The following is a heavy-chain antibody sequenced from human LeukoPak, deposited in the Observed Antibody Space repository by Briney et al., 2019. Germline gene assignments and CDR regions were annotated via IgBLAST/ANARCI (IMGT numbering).Heavy chain of an antibody. D-gene: IGHD6-19*01. V-gene: IGHV3-48*03. CDR3: ARQQWLALDY. J-gene: IGHJ4*02. CDR1: GFTFSSYE. Sequence: GGSLRLSCAASGFTFSSYEMNWVRQAPGKGREWVSYISSSGSTIYYADSVKGRFTISRDNAKNSLYLQMNSLRAEDTAVYYCARQQWLALDYWGQGTLVTVSS. CDR2: ISSSGSTI.